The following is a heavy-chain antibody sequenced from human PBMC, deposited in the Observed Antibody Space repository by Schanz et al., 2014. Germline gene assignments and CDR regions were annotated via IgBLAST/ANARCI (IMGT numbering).Heavy chain of an antibody. V-gene: IGHV3-7*04. CDR1: GFAFSDYW. CDR2: IKHDGSVK. CDR3: ARKMKLGVYGGKGHDSLDI. Sequence: EVQLLESGGGLVQPGGSLRLSCLASGFAFSDYWMSWVRQAPGKGPEWVANIKHDGSVKDYVDSVEGRFTISRDNAKNTLYLQMNTLRAEDTAVYYCARKMKLGVYGGKGHDSLDIWGQGTMVTVSS. J-gene: IGHJ3*02. D-gene: IGHD4-17*01.